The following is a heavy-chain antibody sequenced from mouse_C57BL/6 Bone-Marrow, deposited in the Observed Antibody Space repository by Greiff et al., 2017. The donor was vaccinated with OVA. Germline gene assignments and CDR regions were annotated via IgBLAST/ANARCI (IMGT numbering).Heavy chain of an antibody. Sequence: VKLMESGAELVKPGASVTMSCKASGFTFTSYWITWVNQRPGQGLEWIGDIYPGSGRTNYHEQFKSKATLTVDTSSSTAYMQISSLTSEDSAVSYYASSGFTAVERVFAMDYWGQGTSVTVSS. CDR3: ASSGFTAVERVFAMDY. J-gene: IGHJ4*01. CDR1: GFTFTSYW. CDR2: IYPGSGRT. D-gene: IGHD1-1*01. V-gene: IGHV1-55*01.